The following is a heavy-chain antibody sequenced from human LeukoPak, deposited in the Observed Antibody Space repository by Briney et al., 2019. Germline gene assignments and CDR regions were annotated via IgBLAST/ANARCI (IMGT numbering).Heavy chain of an antibody. V-gene: IGHV3-23*01. D-gene: IGHD3-10*01. CDR1: GFTFSSYW. Sequence: GGSLRLSCAASGFTFSSYWMSWVRQAPGKGLEWVSAISGSGGSTYYADSVKGRFTISRDSSKNTMYLQMNSLRAEDTAVYYCANEHYNGSGTGMDVWGQGTTVTVSS. CDR3: ANEHYNGSGTGMDV. J-gene: IGHJ6*02. CDR2: ISGSGGST.